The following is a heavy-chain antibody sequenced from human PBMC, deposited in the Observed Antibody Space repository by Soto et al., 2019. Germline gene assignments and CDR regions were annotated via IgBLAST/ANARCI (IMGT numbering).Heavy chain of an antibody. CDR2: INAGNGNT. V-gene: IGHV1-3*01. CDR1: GYTFTSYA. CDR3: ARYDYYDSSGYGIFGYYYGMDV. D-gene: IGHD3-22*01. J-gene: IGHJ6*02. Sequence: ASVKVSCKASGYTFTSYAMHWVRQAPGQRLEWMGWINAGNGNTKYSQKFQGRVTITRDTSASTAYMELSSLRSEDTAVYYCARYDYYDSSGYGIFGYYYGMDVWGQGTTVTVSS.